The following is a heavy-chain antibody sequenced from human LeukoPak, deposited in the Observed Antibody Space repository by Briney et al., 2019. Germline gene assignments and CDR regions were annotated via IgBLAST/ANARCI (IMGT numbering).Heavy chain of an antibody. CDR2: ISSDESST. J-gene: IGHJ5*02. CDR3: TRNPDGRNWFDP. V-gene: IGHV3-74*01. D-gene: IGHD1-14*01. Sequence: SGGSLRLSCAGSGFTFSTYDMHWVRQAPGKGLVWVSHISSDESSTTYADSVKGRFTISRDNRKNTLYLQMNSLRVEDTAMYYCTRNPDGRNWFDPWGQGTLVTVSS. CDR1: GFTFSTYD.